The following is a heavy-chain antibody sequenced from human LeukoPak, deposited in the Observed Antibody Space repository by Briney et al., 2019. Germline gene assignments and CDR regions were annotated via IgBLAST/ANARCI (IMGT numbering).Heavy chain of an antibody. D-gene: IGHD3-22*01. J-gene: IGHJ4*02. V-gene: IGHV3-74*01. CDR3: ARVGYYYDSSGYYGLEFDY. CDR1: GFTFSNYC. CDR2: ICPGGTIT. Sequence: GGSLRLSCTASGFTFSNYCMHWVRQTPGKGLIWVSRICPGGTITNYADSVKGRFTISRDDAKNMMFLQMNSLRADDTAVYYCARVGYYYDSSGYYGLEFDYWGQGTLVTVSS.